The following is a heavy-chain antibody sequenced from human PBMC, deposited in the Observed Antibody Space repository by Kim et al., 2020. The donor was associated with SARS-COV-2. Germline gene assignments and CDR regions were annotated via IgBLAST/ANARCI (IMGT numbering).Heavy chain of an antibody. CDR2: ISAYNGNT. V-gene: IGHV1-18*01. Sequence: ASVKVSCKASGYTFTSYGISWVRQAPGQGLEWMGWISAYNGNTNYAQKLQGRVTMTTDTSTSTAYMELRSLRSDDTAVYYCARDYSSSYHHYNNFDYWGQGTLVTVSS. D-gene: IGHD6-13*01. J-gene: IGHJ4*02. CDR1: GYTFTSYG. CDR3: ARDYSSSYHHYNNFDY.